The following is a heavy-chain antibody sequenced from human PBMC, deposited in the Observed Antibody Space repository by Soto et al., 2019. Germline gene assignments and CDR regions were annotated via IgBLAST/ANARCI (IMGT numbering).Heavy chain of an antibody. CDR3: ARETMVRGADVDAFDI. CDR1: GFTFSSYR. CDR2: ISSSSSYI. V-gene: IGHV3-21*01. J-gene: IGHJ3*02. Sequence: GGSLKLSCPASGFTFSSYRMHWVRQAPGKGLEWVLSISSSSSYIYYADSVKGRFTISRDNAKNSLYLQMNSLRAEDTAVYYCARETMVRGADVDAFDIWGQGTRVTVS. D-gene: IGHD3-10*01.